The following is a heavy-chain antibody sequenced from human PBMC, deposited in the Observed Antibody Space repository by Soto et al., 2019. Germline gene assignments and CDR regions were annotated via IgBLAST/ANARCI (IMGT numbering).Heavy chain of an antibody. CDR1: GGSISSGGYY. CDR2: IYYSGST. J-gene: IGHJ4*02. V-gene: IGHV4-31*01. CDR3: ARGRYSSTWYTSYYFDY. D-gene: IGHD6-13*01. Sequence: QVQLQESGPGLVKPSQTLSLTCTVSGGSISSGGYYWSWIRQHPGKGLEWIGYIYYSGSTYYNPSLKSPVTISVDTSKNQFSLKLVSVTAEDTAVYYCARGRYSSTWYTSYYFDYWGQGTLVTVSS.